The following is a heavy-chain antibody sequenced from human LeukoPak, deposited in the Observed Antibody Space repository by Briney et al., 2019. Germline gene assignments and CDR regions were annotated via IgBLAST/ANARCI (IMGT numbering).Heavy chain of an antibody. CDR2: IKQDGSET. Sequence: GGSLRLSCAASRFTFSRYWMSWVRQAPGKGLEWVANIKQDGSETYYVDSVKGRFTISRDKAKNSLYLQMNGLRAEDTAVYYCARDFGGNSIDYWGQGTLVTVSS. V-gene: IGHV3-7*05. J-gene: IGHJ4*02. CDR1: RFTFSRYW. D-gene: IGHD4-23*01. CDR3: ARDFGGNSIDY.